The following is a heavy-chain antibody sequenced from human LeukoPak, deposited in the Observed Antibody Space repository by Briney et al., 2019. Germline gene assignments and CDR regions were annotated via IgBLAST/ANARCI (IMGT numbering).Heavy chain of an antibody. CDR3: ARGSEIAAAGTGFYFDY. CDR2: LNHSGGT. CDR1: GGSFTGYH. Sequence: SETLSLTCAVYGGSFTGYHWSWIRQPPGKGLEWIGELNHSGGTNYNPSLKSRVIISIDTSKNQFSLRLSSVTAADTALYYCARGSEIAAAGTGFYFDYWGQGTLVTVSS. D-gene: IGHD6-13*01. J-gene: IGHJ4*02. V-gene: IGHV4-34*01.